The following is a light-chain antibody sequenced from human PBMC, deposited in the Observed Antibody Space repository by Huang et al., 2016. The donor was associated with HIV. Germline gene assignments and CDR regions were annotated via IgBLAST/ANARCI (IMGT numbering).Light chain of an antibody. CDR1: QSVSSSY. V-gene: IGKV3-20*01. J-gene: IGKJ2*03. CDR2: GAS. CDR3: QQYGSSPGS. Sequence: EIVLTQSPGTLSLSPGERATLSRRASQSVSSSYLAWYQQKPGQAPRLLIYGASSRATGIPDRFSGSGSRTDFTLTISRLEPEDFAVYYCQQYGSSPGSFGQGTKLEIK.